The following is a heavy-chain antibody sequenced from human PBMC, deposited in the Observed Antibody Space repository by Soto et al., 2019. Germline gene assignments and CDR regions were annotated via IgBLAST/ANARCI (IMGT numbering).Heavy chain of an antibody. Sequence: QVQLVQSGAEVKKPGASVKVSCKASGYTFTSYGIIWVRQAPGQGLEWMGWISAYNGNTNYAQKLQGRVTMTTHTSTSPAYMELRSLGSDDTAVYYCARAYSSYVYVWFDPWGQGTLVTVAS. CDR1: GYTFTSYG. V-gene: IGHV1-18*01. D-gene: IGHD5-12*01. J-gene: IGHJ5*02. CDR3: ARAYSSYVYVWFDP. CDR2: ISAYNGNT.